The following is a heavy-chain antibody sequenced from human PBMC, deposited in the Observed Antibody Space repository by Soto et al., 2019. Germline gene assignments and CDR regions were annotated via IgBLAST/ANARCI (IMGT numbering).Heavy chain of an antibody. CDR3: ARGKGMEQNYYYQGMDV. CDR2: VNAGNGNT. J-gene: IGHJ6*02. D-gene: IGHD3-10*01. Sequence: QVQVVQSGAEVKKPGASVKISCKASGYTFTTYAMHWVRQAPGQGLERMAWVNAGNGNTRFSPKFQGRVTISRDTSASTAYMELRSLRSEDTAVYYCARGKGMEQNYYYQGMDVWGQGTTVTVS. V-gene: IGHV1-3*01. CDR1: GYTFTTYA.